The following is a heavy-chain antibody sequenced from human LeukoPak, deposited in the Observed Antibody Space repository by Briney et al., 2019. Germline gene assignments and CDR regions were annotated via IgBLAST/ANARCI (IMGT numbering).Heavy chain of an antibody. CDR2: ISGSGGST. CDR1: GGSFSGYY. CDR3: AKSTGEYYFDY. J-gene: IGHJ4*02. D-gene: IGHD1-1*01. Sequence: ETLSLTCAVYGGSFSGYYWSWIRQPPGKGLEWVSAISGSGGSTYYADSVKGRFTISRDNSKNTLYLQMNSLRAEDTAVYYCAKSTGEYYFDYWGQGTLVTVSS. V-gene: IGHV3-23*01.